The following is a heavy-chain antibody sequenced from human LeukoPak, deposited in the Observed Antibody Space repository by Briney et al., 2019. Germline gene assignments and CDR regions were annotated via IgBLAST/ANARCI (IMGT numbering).Heavy chain of an antibody. CDR2: IYNSVNT. CDR3: TRALRAEY. CDR1: GGSISSYY. J-gene: IGHJ4*02. D-gene: IGHD4-17*01. Sequence: SETLSLTCTVSGGSISSYYWTWIRQPPGKGLEWIGYIYNSVNTNSDPSLKSRVTISVDKSKNQFSLKLRSVTAADTAVYYCTRALRAEYWGQGTLVTVSS. V-gene: IGHV4-59*01.